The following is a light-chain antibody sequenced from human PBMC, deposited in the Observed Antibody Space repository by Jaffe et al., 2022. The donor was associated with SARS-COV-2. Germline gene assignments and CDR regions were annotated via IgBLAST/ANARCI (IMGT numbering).Light chain of an antibody. CDR2: WAS. Sequence: DIVMTQSPDSLAVSLGERATINCKSSQSILSSSNNKNFLAWYQQKPGHPPKLLISWASARESGVPDRFSGSGSGTDFTLTISSLQAEDVAVYYCQQYYSTPITFGQGTRLEIK. V-gene: IGKV4-1*01. CDR1: QSILSSSNNKNF. J-gene: IGKJ5*01. CDR3: QQYYSTPIT.